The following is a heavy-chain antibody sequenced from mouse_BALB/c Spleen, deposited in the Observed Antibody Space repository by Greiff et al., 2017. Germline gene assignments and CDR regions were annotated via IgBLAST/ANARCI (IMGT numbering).Heavy chain of an antibody. Sequence: EVKLMESGGGLVQPGGSRKLSCAASGFTFSSFGMHWVRQAPEKGLEWVAYISSGSSTIYYADTVKGRFTISRDNPKNTLFLQMTSLRSEDTAMYYCAREGDGYYAMDYWGQGTSVTVSS. CDR3: AREGDGYYAMDY. CDR1: GFTFSSFG. J-gene: IGHJ4*01. CDR2: ISSGSSTI. V-gene: IGHV5-17*02. D-gene: IGHD2-3*01.